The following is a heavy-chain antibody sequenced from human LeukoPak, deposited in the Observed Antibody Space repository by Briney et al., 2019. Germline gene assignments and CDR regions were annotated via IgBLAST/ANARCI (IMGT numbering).Heavy chain of an antibody. Sequence: SETLSPTCTVSGDSISSGDYYWSWIRQPPGKGLEWIGYIYYSGSTYYNPSLKSRVTISVDTSKNQFSLKLSSVTAADTAVYYCAWGDYGLNEFDYWGQGTLVTVSS. V-gene: IGHV4-30-4*08. CDR1: GDSISSGDYY. D-gene: IGHD4-17*01. CDR3: AWGDYGLNEFDY. J-gene: IGHJ4*02. CDR2: IYYSGST.